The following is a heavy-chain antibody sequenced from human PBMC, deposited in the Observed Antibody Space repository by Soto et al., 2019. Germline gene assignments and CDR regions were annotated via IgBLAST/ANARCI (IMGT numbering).Heavy chain of an antibody. D-gene: IGHD3-10*01. CDR1: GYTFTHYY. V-gene: IGHV1-46*01. CDR2: INPNGGVT. Sequence: SVKVSCKASGYTFTHYYIHWVRQAPGQGLEWMGVINPNGGVTTYAQKFRAGFTMTRDTSTNTVYMELSSLRSEDSAVYYCATSVNSPMAFDYWGQGTLVTVSS. J-gene: IGHJ4*02. CDR3: ATSVNSPMAFDY.